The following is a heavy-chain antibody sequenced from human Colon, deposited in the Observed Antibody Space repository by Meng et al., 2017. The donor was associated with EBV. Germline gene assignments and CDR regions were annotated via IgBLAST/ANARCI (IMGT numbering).Heavy chain of an antibody. V-gene: IGHV4-39*01. CDR1: GGSISSSHYY. CDR2: IYHSGST. Sequence: RQLQESGQGLVKPSETLSRTCTVSGGSISSSHYYWGWVRQPPGKGLQWIGTIYHSGSTSYNPSLQSRVTMFVDTSKNQFSLMLTSVTATDTAVYYCARRRGGSGRDCWGQGTLVTVSS. CDR3: ARRRGGSGRDC. D-gene: IGHD3-10*01. J-gene: IGHJ4*02.